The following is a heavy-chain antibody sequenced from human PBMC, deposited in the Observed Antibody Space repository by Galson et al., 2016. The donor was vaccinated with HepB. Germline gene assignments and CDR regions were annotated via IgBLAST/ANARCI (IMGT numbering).Heavy chain of an antibody. D-gene: IGHD5-12*01. J-gene: IGHJ4*02. V-gene: IGHV3-30-3*01. CDR3: AREGYSYESDYFDY. CDR1: GFTFSTYA. CDR2: IANDGTRK. Sequence: SLRLSCAASGFTFSTYALHWVRQAPGKGLEWVSFIANDGTRKYYVDSVKGRFTISRDNSKNTLYLQMNSLRADDTALYYCAREGYSYESDYFDYWGQGTLVTVSA.